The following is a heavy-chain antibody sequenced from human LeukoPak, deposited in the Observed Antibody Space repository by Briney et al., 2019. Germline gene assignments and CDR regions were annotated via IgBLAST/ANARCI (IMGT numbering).Heavy chain of an antibody. D-gene: IGHD1-14*01. J-gene: IGHJ4*02. CDR3: AKSGLNRFDY. V-gene: IGHV3-53*01. CDR2: IYNSGGT. CDR1: GFIVSSDY. Sequence: GGSLRLSCAASGFIVSSDYMTWVRQAPGKGLEWVSVIYNSGGTYYADSVKGRFTISRDNSKNTLYLQMNSLRAEDTAVYYCAKSGLNRFDYWGQGTLVTVSS.